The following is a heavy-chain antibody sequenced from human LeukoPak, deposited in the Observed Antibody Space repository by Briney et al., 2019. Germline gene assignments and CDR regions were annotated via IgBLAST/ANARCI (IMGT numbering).Heavy chain of an antibody. J-gene: IGHJ4*02. Sequence: GRSLRLSCAASGFTFSSYGIHWVRQAPGKGLEWVAVIWYDGSNKYYADSVKGRFTISRDNSKNTLYLQMNSLRAEDTAVYYCAREGGIAARPRGLDYWGQGTLVTVSS. CDR3: AREGGIAARPRGLDY. CDR1: GFTFSSYG. CDR2: IWYDGSNK. D-gene: IGHD6-6*01. V-gene: IGHV3-33*01.